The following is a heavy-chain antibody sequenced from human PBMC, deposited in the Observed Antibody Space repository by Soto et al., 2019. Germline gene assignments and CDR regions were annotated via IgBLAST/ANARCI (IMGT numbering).Heavy chain of an antibody. CDR3: AREEYQLLCYDY. Sequence: GGSLRLSCAASGGTFSSYSMNWVRQAPGKGLEWVSSISSSSSYIYYADSVKGRFTISRDNAKNSLYLQMNSLRAEDTAVYYCAREEYQLLCYDYWGQGTLVTVSS. CDR1: GGTFSSYS. J-gene: IGHJ4*02. D-gene: IGHD2-2*01. CDR2: ISSSSSYI. V-gene: IGHV3-21*01.